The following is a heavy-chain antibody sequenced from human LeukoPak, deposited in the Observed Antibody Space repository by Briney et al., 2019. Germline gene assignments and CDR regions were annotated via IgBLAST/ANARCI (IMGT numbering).Heavy chain of an antibody. CDR2: IYTSGST. V-gene: IGHV4-61*02. CDR3: ARAGWSGLFDY. D-gene: IGHD2-15*01. Sequence: SETLSLTCTVSGGSISSGSYYWSWIRQPAGKGLEWIGRIYTSGSTNYNPSLKSRVTISVDTSKNQFSLKLSSVTAADTAVYYCARAGWSGLFDYWGQGTLVTVSS. J-gene: IGHJ4*02. CDR1: GGSISSGSYY.